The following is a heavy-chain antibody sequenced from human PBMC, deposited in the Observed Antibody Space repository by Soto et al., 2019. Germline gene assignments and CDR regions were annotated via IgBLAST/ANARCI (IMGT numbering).Heavy chain of an antibody. J-gene: IGHJ4*02. CDR2: IWYDGSNK. CDR3: ARTRIAAAGTALFDY. V-gene: IGHV3-33*01. Sequence: GSLRLSCAASGFTFSSYGMHWVCQAPGKGLEWVAVIWYDGSNKYYADSVKGRLTISRDNSKNTLYLQMNSLRAEDTAVYYCARTRIAAAGTALFDYWGQGTLVTVSS. CDR1: GFTFSSYG. D-gene: IGHD6-13*01.